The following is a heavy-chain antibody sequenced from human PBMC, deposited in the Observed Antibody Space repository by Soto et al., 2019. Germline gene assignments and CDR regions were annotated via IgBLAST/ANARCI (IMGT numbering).Heavy chain of an antibody. CDR3: ARGRERDCTRWYAP. Sequence: ASVKVSCKASGYTFNVYFIHWVRQAPGQGLEWMGWTNTHSGGTNYAKKFQGRVSMTRDTSISTAYMELSSLTSDDTAVYYCARGRERDCTRWYAPWGQGTLVPVSS. CDR1: GYTFNVYF. J-gene: IGHJ5*02. CDR2: TNTHSGGT. D-gene: IGHD6-13*01. V-gene: IGHV1-2*02.